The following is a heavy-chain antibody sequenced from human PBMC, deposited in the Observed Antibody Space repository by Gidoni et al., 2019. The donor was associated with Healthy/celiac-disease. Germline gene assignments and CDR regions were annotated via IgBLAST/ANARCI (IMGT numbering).Heavy chain of an antibody. Sequence: QVQLVESGGGVVQPGRSLRLSCAASGFTFSSYGMHWVRQAPGKGLGWVAVIWYDGSNKYYADSVKGRFTISRDNSKNTLYLQMNSLRAEDTAVYYCARDPKSFYFDYWGQGTLVTVSS. J-gene: IGHJ4*02. CDR2: IWYDGSNK. CDR3: ARDPKSFYFDY. V-gene: IGHV3-33*08. CDR1: GFTFSSYG.